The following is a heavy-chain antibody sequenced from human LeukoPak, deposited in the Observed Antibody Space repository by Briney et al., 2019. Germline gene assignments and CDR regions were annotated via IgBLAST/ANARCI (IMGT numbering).Heavy chain of an antibody. D-gene: IGHD3-22*01. CDR3: ARFYYYDSSAYENWFDP. CDR1: GGSISSYY. V-gene: IGHV4-59*01. J-gene: IGHJ5*02. CDR2: IYYSGST. Sequence: PSETLSLTCTVSGGSISSYYWSWIRQPPGKGLEWIGYIYYSGSTNYNPSLKSRVTISVDTSKNQFSLKLSSVTAADTAMYYCARFYYYDSSAYENWFDPWGQGTLVTVSS.